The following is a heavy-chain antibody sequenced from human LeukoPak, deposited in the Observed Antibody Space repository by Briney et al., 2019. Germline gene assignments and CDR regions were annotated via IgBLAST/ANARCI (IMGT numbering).Heavy chain of an antibody. Sequence: GGSLRLSCAASGFTFTDYAMGWVRQAPGQGLEWASTISASGSTTYYADSVRGRFTISRDNSKNTLSLQMSSLRAENTAVYYCAKARTPYNSGFDYWGQGTLVAVSS. D-gene: IGHD6-19*01. V-gene: IGHV3-23*01. J-gene: IGHJ4*02. CDR1: GFTFTDYA. CDR3: AKARTPYNSGFDY. CDR2: ISASGSTT.